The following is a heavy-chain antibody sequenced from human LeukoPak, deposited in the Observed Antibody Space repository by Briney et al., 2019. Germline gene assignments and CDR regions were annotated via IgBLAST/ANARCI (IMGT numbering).Heavy chain of an antibody. CDR1: GGSISSYY. CDR3: ARGSGRDSSGYYVDY. V-gene: IGHV4-59*01. Sequence: PETLSLTCTVSGGSISSYYWSWIRQPPGKGLEWIGYIYYSGSTNYNPSLKSRVTISVDTSKNQFSLKLSSVTAADTAVYYCARGSGRDSSGYYVDYWGQGTLVTVSS. D-gene: IGHD3-22*01. CDR2: IYYSGST. J-gene: IGHJ4*02.